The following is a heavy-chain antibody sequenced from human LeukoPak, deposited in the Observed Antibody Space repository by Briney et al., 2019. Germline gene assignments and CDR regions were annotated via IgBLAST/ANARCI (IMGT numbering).Heavy chain of an antibody. V-gene: IGHV3-21*01. Sequence: GSLRLSCAASGFTFSSYSMNWVRQAPGKGLEWVSSISSSSSYIYYADSVKGRFTISRDNAKNSLYLQMNSLRAEDTAVYYCARVSYSSSSFMGYWGQGTLVTVSS. CDR1: GFTFSSYS. J-gene: IGHJ4*02. CDR2: ISSSSSYI. D-gene: IGHD6-6*01. CDR3: ARVSYSSSSFMGY.